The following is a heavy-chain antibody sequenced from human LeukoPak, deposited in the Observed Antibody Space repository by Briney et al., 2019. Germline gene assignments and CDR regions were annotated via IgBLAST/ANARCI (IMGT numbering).Heavy chain of an antibody. CDR2: IIPILGIA. CDR3: ARGSTLQLWLDVYYYYGMDV. J-gene: IGHJ6*02. Sequence: SVKVSCKASGGTFSSYAISWVRQAPGQGLEWMGRIIPILGIANYAQKFQGRVTITADKSTSTAYMELSSLRSEDTAVYYCARGSTLQLWLDVYYYYGMDVWGQGTTVTVSS. CDR1: GGTFSSYA. V-gene: IGHV1-69*04. D-gene: IGHD5-18*01.